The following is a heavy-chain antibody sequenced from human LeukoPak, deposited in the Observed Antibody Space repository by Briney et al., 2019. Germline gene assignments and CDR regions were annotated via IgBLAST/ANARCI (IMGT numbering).Heavy chain of an antibody. CDR1: GHTITDYY. V-gene: IGHV1-2*02. J-gene: IGHJ4*02. CDR2: INPNSGGT. D-gene: IGHD4-17*01. Sequence: ASVKVSCKASGHTITDYYMHWVRQAPGQGLEWMGWINPNSGGTNYAQKFQGRVTMTRDTSISTAYMELSRLRSDDTAVYYCARAPGDYSFDWGQGTLVTVSS. CDR3: ARAPGDYSFD.